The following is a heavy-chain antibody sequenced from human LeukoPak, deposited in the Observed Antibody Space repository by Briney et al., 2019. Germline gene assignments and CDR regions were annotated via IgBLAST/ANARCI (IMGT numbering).Heavy chain of an antibody. CDR1: GGPFSGYY. Sequence: SETLSLTCAVYGGPFSGYYWSWIRQPPGKGLEWIGEINHSGSTNYNPSLKSRVTISVDTSKNQFSLKLSSVTAADTAVYYCAREVVVVPAAGDAFDIWGQGTMVTVSS. CDR3: AREVVVVPAAGDAFDI. D-gene: IGHD2-2*01. J-gene: IGHJ3*02. V-gene: IGHV4-34*01. CDR2: INHSGST.